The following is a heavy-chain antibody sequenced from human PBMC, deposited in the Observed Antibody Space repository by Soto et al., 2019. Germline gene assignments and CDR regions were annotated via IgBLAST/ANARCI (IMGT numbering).Heavy chain of an antibody. D-gene: IGHD3-3*01. V-gene: IGHV3-73*01. J-gene: IGHJ6*03. CDR3: SRQASDFWSGKPQYYMDV. CDR1: GFTFSGSA. Sequence: GGSLRLSCAASGFTFSGSAMHWVRQASGKGLEWVGRIRSKGNNYATAYGASLKGRFTISRDDSKNTAYLQMNSLNTEYTAVYYCSRQASDFWSGKPQYYMDVWGKGTTVTVSS. CDR2: IRSKGNNYAT.